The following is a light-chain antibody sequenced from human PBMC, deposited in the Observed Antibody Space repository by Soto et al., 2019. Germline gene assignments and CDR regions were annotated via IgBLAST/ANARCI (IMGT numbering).Light chain of an antibody. CDR2: DAS. CDR3: QQRSNWPPGFT. V-gene: IGKV3-11*01. CDR1: QSVSSD. Sequence: EIVLTQSPVTLSLSPGERATLSCRASQSVSSDLAWYQQKPGQPPRLLIYDASNRATGIPARFSGSGSGTDFTLTISRLEPDDFAVYYCQQRSNWPPGFTFGPGNKVDFK. J-gene: IGKJ3*01.